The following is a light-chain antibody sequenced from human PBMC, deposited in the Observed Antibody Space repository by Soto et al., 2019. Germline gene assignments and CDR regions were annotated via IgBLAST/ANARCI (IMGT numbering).Light chain of an antibody. V-gene: IGKV1-33*01. J-gene: IGKJ1*01. CDR1: QDIATY. Sequence: DIQMTQSPSSLSASVGNRVTITCQASQDIATYLNWYQQKPGKAPNLLIYDASNLETGVPSRFSGGGSGTHFTFTISNLQPEDIATYYSQQYDNLPPTWTFGQGTKV. CDR2: DAS. CDR3: QQYDNLPPTWT.